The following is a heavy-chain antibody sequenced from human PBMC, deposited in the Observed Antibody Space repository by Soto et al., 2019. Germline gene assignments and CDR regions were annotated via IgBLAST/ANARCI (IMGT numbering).Heavy chain of an antibody. J-gene: IGHJ5*02. CDR2: IGTQHDT. CDR1: GFTFSAYD. D-gene: IGHD2-8*02. Sequence: EVQLVESGGGLVQPGGSLRLSCAASGFTFSAYDMHWVRQATGKGLEWVAAIGTQHDTYYPDSVKGRFTISRENAKNSLSPQMNSRGAGDTAVYYCARQASYWHGGGGWFDPWGQGTLVTVSS. V-gene: IGHV3-13*01. CDR3: ARQASYWHGGGGWFDP.